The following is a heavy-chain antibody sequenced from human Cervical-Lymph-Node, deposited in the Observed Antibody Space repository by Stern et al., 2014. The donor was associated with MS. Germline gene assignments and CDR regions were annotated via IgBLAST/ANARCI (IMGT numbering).Heavy chain of an antibody. J-gene: IGHJ6*02. CDR2: ISYDGSNK. D-gene: IGHD5-18*01. CDR3: AKELTAMVTHYYYGMDV. V-gene: IGHV3-30*18. CDR1: GFTFSSYG. Sequence: VQLVESGGGVVQPGRSLRLSCAASGFTFSSYGMHWVRQAPGKGLEWVAVISYDGSNKYTADSVKGRFTISRDNSKNTLYLQMNSLRAEDTAVYYCAKELTAMVTHYYYGMDVWGQGTTVTVSS.